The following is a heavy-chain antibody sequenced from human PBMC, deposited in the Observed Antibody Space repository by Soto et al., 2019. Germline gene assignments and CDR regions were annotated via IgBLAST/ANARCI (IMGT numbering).Heavy chain of an antibody. D-gene: IGHD1-1*01. Sequence: ASVKVSCKASGYTFSDYYIHWARQAPGQGLEWMGWINPNSGGTKYAPKFQGGVTMTRDTSITTAYMELSRLRSGDTAVYYCAKEPATAKPEGVDFWGQGTLVTVSS. J-gene: IGHJ4*02. V-gene: IGHV1-2*02. CDR1: GYTFSDYY. CDR2: INPNSGGT. CDR3: AKEPATAKPEGVDF.